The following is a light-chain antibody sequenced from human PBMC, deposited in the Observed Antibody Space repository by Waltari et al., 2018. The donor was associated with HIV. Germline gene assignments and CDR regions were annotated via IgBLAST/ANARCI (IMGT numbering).Light chain of an antibody. V-gene: IGKV1-39*01. Sequence: DLQMTQLTTPLSTSVGDNGHISCLASQSISTYLNWYQQKPGRAPKLLIDNGNILQGGVPSRFSGSGSGTDFTLSISSLQPEDFGTYYCQQSYSTLWTFGPGTKV. J-gene: IGKJ1*01. CDR3: QQSYSTLWT. CDR2: NGN. CDR1: QSISTY.